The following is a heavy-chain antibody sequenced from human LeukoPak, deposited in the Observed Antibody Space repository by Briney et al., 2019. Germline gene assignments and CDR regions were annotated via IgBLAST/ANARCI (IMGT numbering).Heavy chain of an antibody. V-gene: IGHV4-4*07. CDR2: IYASGSP. D-gene: IGHD7-27*01. CDR3: ARGSLGNLDY. CDR1: GGSISNYY. J-gene: IGHJ4*02. Sequence: PSETLPLNCTVSGGSISNYYWSWLRQPAGKGLEWIGRIYASGSPNYNPSLKSRVTMSVDTSKNQFSLRVNSVTAADTAVYYCARGSLGNLDYWGQGTLVSVSS.